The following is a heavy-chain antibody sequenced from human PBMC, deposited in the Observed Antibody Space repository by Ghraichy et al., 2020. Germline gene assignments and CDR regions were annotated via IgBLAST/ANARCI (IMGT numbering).Heavy chain of an antibody. D-gene: IGHD6-19*01. CDR2: ISGSGSST. Sequence: LSLTCAASGFTFSSYAMSWVRQAPGKGLEWVSAISGSGSSTYYAGSVKGRFTISRDNSKNTLYRQMSSLRAEDTAVYYCAKGASSGWSDWYFDLWGRGTLVTVYS. CDR3: AKGASSGWSDWYFDL. CDR1: GFTFSSYA. V-gene: IGHV3-23*01. J-gene: IGHJ2*01.